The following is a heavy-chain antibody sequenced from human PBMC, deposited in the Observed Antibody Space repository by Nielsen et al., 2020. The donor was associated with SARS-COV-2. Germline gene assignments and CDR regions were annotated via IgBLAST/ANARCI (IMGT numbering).Heavy chain of an antibody. V-gene: IGHV3-53*01. J-gene: IGHJ6*03. CDR3: AREGYSSSWTRYYYYMDV. D-gene: IGHD6-13*01. CDR1: GFIVSSKY. CDR2: FYSGGTT. Sequence: GESLKISCAASGFIVSSKYMNWVRQAPGKGLEWVSVFYSGGTTLYADSVKGRFIISRDNSRNTLYLQMNSLRVEDTAMYYCAREGYSSSWTRYYYYMDVWGKGTTVTVSS.